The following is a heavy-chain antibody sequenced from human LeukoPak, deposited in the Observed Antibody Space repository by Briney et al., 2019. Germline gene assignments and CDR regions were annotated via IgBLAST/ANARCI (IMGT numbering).Heavy chain of an antibody. V-gene: IGHV1-18*01. Sequence: ASVKVSCKASGYTFSSYAMTWVRQAPGQGLEWMGWISVYSGNTNYAQKFQGRVTMTTDTSTSTANMELRSLRSDDTAVYYCARDSGITNMFGGGRGSALEEPNDVFDIWGQGTMVIVSS. J-gene: IGHJ3*02. CDR1: GYTFSSYA. D-gene: IGHD3-16*01. CDR2: ISVYSGNT. CDR3: ARDSGITNMFGGGRGSALEEPNDVFDI.